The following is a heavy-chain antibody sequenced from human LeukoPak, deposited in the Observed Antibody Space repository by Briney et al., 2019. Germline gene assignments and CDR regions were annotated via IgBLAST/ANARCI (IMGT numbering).Heavy chain of an antibody. CDR1: GGSISSYC. V-gene: IGHV4-59*08. J-gene: IGHJ3*02. Sequence: SETLSLTCTVSGGSISSYCWSWIRQPPGKGLEWIGYIYYSGSTNYNPSLKSRVTISVDTSKNQFSLKLSSVTAADTAVYYCARLPNCGGDCYSQDAFDIWGQGTMVTVSS. CDR2: IYYSGST. D-gene: IGHD2-21*02. CDR3: ARLPNCGGDCYSQDAFDI.